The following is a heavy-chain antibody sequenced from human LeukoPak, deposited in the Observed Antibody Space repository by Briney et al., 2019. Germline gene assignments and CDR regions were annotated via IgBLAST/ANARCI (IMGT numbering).Heavy chain of an antibody. V-gene: IGHV4-59*08. J-gene: IGHJ4*02. CDR1: GGSISSYY. CDR3: ARHLNTPMVKAHFDY. Sequence: PSETLSLTCTVSGGSISSYYWSWIRQPPGKGLEWIGYIYYSGSTNYNPSLKSRVTISIDTSKNQFSLKLSSVTAADTAVYYCARHLNTPMVKAHFDYWGQGTLIAVSS. CDR2: IYYSGST. D-gene: IGHD5-18*01.